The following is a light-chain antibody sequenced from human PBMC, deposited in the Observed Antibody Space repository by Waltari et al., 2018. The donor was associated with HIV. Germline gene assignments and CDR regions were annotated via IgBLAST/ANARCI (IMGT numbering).Light chain of an antibody. J-gene: IGLJ2*01. V-gene: IGLV2-14*01. CDR1: SSDVGGYNY. CDR3: SSYTSSSVV. Sequence: QSALTQPASVSGSPGQSIPISSTGTSSDVGGYNYVSWYQQHPGKAPKRMIYEVSNRPSGVSNRFSGSKSGNTASLTISGLQAEDEADYYCSSYTSSSVVFGGGTKLTVL. CDR2: EVS.